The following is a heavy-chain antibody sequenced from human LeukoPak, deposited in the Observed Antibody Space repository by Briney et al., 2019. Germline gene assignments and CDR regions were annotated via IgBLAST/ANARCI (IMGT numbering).Heavy chain of an antibody. V-gene: IGHV3-23*01. CDR3: AKAPGLVSGSSFDY. CDR2: ISGSGSST. J-gene: IGHJ4*02. Sequence: GGSLRLSCAASGFTFSSYAMSWVRQAPGKGLEWVSAISGSGSSTFYPDSVKGRFTISRDNSKNTLYLQMNSLRAEDTAVYYCAKAPGLVSGSSFDYWGQGTLVTVSS. D-gene: IGHD1-26*01. CDR1: GFTFSSYA.